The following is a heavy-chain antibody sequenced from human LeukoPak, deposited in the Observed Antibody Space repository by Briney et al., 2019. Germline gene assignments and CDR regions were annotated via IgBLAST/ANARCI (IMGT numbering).Heavy chain of an antibody. CDR3: ASRPDYGDYGLIGAFDI. Sequence: SETLSLTCAVSGGSISSGGYSWSWIRQPPGKGLEWIGYICHSGSTYYNPSLKSRVTISVDRSKNQFSLKLSSVTAADTAVYYCASRPDYGDYGLIGAFDIWGQGTMVTVSS. D-gene: IGHD4-17*01. V-gene: IGHV4-30-2*01. CDR2: ICHSGST. J-gene: IGHJ3*02. CDR1: GGSISSGGYS.